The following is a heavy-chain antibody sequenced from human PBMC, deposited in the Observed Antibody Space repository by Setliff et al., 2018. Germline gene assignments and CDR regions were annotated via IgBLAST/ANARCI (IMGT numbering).Heavy chain of an antibody. D-gene: IGHD5-18*01. V-gene: IGHV4-59*01. CDR3: VRDRTAYSYGLDV. CDR1: GGSISPYF. Sequence: TLSLTCTVSGGSISPYFWSWIRQPPGKGLEWIGYIYHNGNTNFSPSLKTRVTMSVDTSKNQFALNLRSVTAADTAGYYCVRDRTAYSYGLDVWGQGTTVTVSS. J-gene: IGHJ6*02. CDR2: IYHNGNT.